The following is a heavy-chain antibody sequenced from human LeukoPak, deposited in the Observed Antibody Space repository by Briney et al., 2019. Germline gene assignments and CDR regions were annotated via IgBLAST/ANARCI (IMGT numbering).Heavy chain of an antibody. CDR1: GFTFSSYE. CDR3: AELGITMIGGV. Sequence: PGGSLRLSCAASGFTFSSYEMNWVRQAPGKGLGWVSYISSGGSTTYYADSVKGGFTISRDNAKNSLYLQMNSLRAEDTAVYYCAELGITMIGGVWGKGTTVTISS. V-gene: IGHV3-48*03. CDR2: ISSGGSTT. J-gene: IGHJ6*04. D-gene: IGHD3-10*02.